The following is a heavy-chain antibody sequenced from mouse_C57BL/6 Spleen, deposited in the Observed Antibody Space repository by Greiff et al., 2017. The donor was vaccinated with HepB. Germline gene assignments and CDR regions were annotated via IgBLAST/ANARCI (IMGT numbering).Heavy chain of an antibody. CDR2: IYPGDGDT. V-gene: IGHV1-82*01. J-gene: IGHJ2*01. Sequence: QVQLQQSGPELVKPGASVKISCKASGYAFSSSWMNWVKQRPGKGLEWIGRIYPGDGDTNYNGKFKGKATMTADKSSSTAYMQLSSLTSEDSAVYFCASFYYDYDSYYFDYWGQGTTLTVSS. D-gene: IGHD2-4*01. CDR3: ASFYYDYDSYYFDY. CDR1: GYAFSSSW.